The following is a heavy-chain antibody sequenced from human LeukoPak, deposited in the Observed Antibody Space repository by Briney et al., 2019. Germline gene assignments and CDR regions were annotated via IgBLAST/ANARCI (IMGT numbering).Heavy chain of an antibody. J-gene: IGHJ6*03. CDR2: INHSGST. V-gene: IGHV4-34*01. Sequence: PSETLSLTCVVYGGSFSDYYWSWIRQPPGKGLEWIGEINHSGSTNYNPSLTSRVTISVDTSKNHFSLKLTSVTAADTAVYYCARSMITSPLTYFYYYHMDVWGKGTTVTVSS. CDR3: ARSMITSPLTYFYYYHMDV. CDR1: GGSFSDYY. D-gene: IGHD3-16*01.